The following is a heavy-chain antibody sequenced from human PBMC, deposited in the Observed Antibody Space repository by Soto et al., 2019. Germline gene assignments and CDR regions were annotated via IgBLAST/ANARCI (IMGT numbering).Heavy chain of an antibody. V-gene: IGHV4-59*01. CDR1: GGSISSYY. Sequence: QVQLQESGPGLVKPSETLSLTCTVSGGSISSYYWSWIRQPPGKGLEWIGYIYYSGSTNYNPSLKSRVTISVDTSKNQFSLKLSSVTAADTAVYYCARGYAFLDPWGQRTLVTVSS. CDR3: ARGYAFLDP. CDR2: IYYSGST. D-gene: IGHD2-2*01. J-gene: IGHJ5*02.